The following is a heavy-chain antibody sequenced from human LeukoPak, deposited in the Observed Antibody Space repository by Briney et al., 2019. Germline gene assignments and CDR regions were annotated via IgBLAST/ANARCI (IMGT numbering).Heavy chain of an antibody. CDR3: ARAGRKDYGTRFDY. Sequence: SETLSLTCAVYGGSFSGYYWSWIRQPPGKGLEWIGEINHSGSTNYNPSLKSRVTISVDTSKNQFFLKLSSVTAADTAVYYCARAGRKDYGTRFDYWGQGTLVTVSS. D-gene: IGHD4-17*01. V-gene: IGHV4-34*01. CDR1: GGSFSGYY. J-gene: IGHJ4*02. CDR2: INHSGST.